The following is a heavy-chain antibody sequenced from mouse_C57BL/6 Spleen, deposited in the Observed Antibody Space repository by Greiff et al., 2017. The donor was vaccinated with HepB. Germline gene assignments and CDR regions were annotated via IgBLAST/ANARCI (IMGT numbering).Heavy chain of an antibody. J-gene: IGHJ3*01. Sequence: EVQRVESGPELVKPGASVKISCKASGYSFTGYYMNWVKQSPEKSLEWIGEINPSTGGTTYNQKFKAKATLTVDKSSSTAYMQLKSLTSEDSAVYYCARGYDGYPFAYWGQGTLVTVSA. CDR3: ARGYDGYPFAY. CDR2: INPSTGGT. CDR1: GYSFTGYY. V-gene: IGHV1-42*01. D-gene: IGHD2-3*01.